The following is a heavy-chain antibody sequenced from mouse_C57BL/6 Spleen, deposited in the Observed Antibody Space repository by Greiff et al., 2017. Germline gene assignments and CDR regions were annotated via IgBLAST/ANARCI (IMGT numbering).Heavy chain of an antibody. V-gene: IGHV1-15*01. Sequence: VQGVESGAELVRPGASVTLSCKASGYTFTDYEMHWVKQTPVHGLEWIGAIDPETGGTAYNQKFKGKAILTADKSSSTAYMELRSLTSEDSAVYYCTRSRTTVVDYWGQGTTLTVSS. CDR1: GYTFTDYE. D-gene: IGHD1-1*01. CDR2: IDPETGGT. J-gene: IGHJ2*01. CDR3: TRSRTTVVDY.